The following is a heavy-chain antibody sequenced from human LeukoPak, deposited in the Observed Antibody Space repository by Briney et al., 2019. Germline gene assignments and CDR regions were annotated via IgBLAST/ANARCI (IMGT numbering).Heavy chain of an antibody. Sequence: ASVKVSCKASGYTFTSYGISWVRQAPGQGLEWMGWISAYNGNTNYAQKLQGRVTMTTDTSTSTAYMELRSLRSDDTAVYYCARDSRGQSGYTEDVFDYWGQGTLVTVSS. D-gene: IGHD5-12*01. CDR2: ISAYNGNT. J-gene: IGHJ4*02. V-gene: IGHV1-18*01. CDR1: GYTFTSYG. CDR3: ARDSRGQSGYTEDVFDY.